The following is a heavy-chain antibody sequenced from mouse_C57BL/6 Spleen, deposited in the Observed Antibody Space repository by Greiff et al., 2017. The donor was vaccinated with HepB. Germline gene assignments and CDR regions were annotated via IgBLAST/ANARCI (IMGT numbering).Heavy chain of an antibody. J-gene: IGHJ3*01. D-gene: IGHD2-5*01. V-gene: IGHV1-15*01. CDR1: GYTFTDYE. CDR2: IDPETGGT. Sequence: VQLQQSGAELVRPGASVTLSCKASGYTFTDYEMHWVKQTPVHGLEWIGAIDPETGGTAYNQKFKGKAILTADKSSSTAYMELRSLTSEDSAVYYCTRSGYYSNYEWFAYWGQGTLVTVSA. CDR3: TRSGYYSNYEWFAY.